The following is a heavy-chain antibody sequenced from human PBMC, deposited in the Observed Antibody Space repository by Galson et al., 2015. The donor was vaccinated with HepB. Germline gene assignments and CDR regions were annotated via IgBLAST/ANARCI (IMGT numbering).Heavy chain of an antibody. J-gene: IGHJ4*02. D-gene: IGHD3-16*01. CDR1: GFTFNTKG. CDR2: ISYDGSNI. V-gene: IGHV3-30*18. CDR3: AKDSAWGYSDY. Sequence: SLRLSCAASGFTFNTKGLHWVRQAPGKGLEWVADISYDGSNIHYADSVKGRFTISRDNSKDTMYLQMNSLRVEDTALYYCAKDSAWGYSDYWGQGTLVTVSS.